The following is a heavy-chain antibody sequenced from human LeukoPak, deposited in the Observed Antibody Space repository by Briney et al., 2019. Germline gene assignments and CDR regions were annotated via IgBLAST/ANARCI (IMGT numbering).Heavy chain of an antibody. CDR3: AREGYDFWSGHLPLDV. CDR1: GGSISRYY. J-gene: IGHJ6*02. CDR2: IYYSGST. D-gene: IGHD3-3*01. V-gene: IGHV4-59*01. Sequence: SETLSLTCTVSGGSISRYYWSWIRQPPGKGLEWIGYIYYSGSTNYNPSLKSRVAISVDTSKNQFSLKLSSVTAADTAVYYCAREGYDFWSGHLPLDVWGQGTTVTVSS.